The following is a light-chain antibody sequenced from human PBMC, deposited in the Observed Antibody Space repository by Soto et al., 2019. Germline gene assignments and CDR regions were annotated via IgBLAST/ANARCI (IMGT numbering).Light chain of an antibody. CDR3: QQRSNWPYT. CDR2: DAS. V-gene: IGKV3-11*01. J-gene: IGKJ2*01. CDR1: QSVSSY. Sequence: EIVLTQSPATLSLSPGERATLSCRASQSVSSYLAWYQQKSCQAPRLLIYDASNRATGIPARFSGSGSGTDFTLTISSLETEDFAVYYCQQRSNWPYTFGQGTKLEIK.